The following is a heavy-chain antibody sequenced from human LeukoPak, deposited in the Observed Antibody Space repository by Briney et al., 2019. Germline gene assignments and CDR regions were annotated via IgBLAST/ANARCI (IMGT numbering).Heavy chain of an antibody. CDR1: GGSFSGYY. CDR3: ARDYYDSSGYFYYYYYYMDV. Sequence: PSETLSLTCAVYGGSFSGYYWGWIRQPPGKGLEWIGSIYHSGSTYYNPSLKSRVTISVDTSKNQFSLKLSSVTAADTAVYYCARDYYDSSGYFYYYYYYMDVWGKGTTVTVSS. CDR2: IYHSGST. J-gene: IGHJ6*03. V-gene: IGHV4-38-2*02. D-gene: IGHD3-22*01.